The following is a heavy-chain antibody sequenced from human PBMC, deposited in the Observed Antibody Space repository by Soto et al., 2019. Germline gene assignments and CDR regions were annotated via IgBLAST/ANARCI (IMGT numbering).Heavy chain of an antibody. CDR1: GFTFSSYE. V-gene: IGHV3-48*03. CDR2: ISSSGGSM. Sequence: ESGGGVVQPGRSLRLSCRVSGFTFSSYEMDWVHQAPGKGLEWVAHISSSGGSMYADSVKGRFTISRDNAKNSLYLQMNSLRAEDTAVYYCTKEKSVMYSGYDAFDIWGQGTMVTVS. J-gene: IGHJ3*02. CDR3: TKEKSVMYSGYDAFDI. D-gene: IGHD5-12*01.